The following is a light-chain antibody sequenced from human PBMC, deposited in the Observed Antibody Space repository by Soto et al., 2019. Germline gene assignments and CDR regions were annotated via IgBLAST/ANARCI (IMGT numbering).Light chain of an antibody. CDR2: GAS. CDR3: QQYGSSPPIT. V-gene: IGKV3-20*01. CDR1: QSVSRSY. J-gene: IGKJ5*01. Sequence: EVVSTPSPGTLSLSPPARAPLSDMSIQSVSRSYLAWYLQKPGQAHRLIIYGASRRATGVPDRFSGSGSGTDFTLTISRLEPEDLAVYYCQQYGSSPPITFGQGTRLEIK.